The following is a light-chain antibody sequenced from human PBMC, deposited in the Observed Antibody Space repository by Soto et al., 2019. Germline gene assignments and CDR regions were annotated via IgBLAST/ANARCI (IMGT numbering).Light chain of an antibody. CDR2: AAS. V-gene: IGKV1-39*01. J-gene: IGKJ1*01. CDR3: QQSYITPWT. Sequence: DIQMTQSPSSLAASVGDRVTITCRASQSITNYLNWYQQKPGKAPNLLIYAASSLQSGVPSRFSGSGSGTDFTLTISSLQPEDVATYYCQQSYITPWTFGQGTKVEIK. CDR1: QSITNY.